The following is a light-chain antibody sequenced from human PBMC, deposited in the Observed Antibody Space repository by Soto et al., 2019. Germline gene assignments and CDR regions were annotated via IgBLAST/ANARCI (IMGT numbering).Light chain of an antibody. V-gene: IGKV3-20*01. CDR3: QQYGSSPRT. Sequence: EIVFTQSPGTLSLSPGERATLSCRASQSVSSSYLAWYQHKPGQAPRLLIYGTFSKATGIPDRFSGSGAGTECTRTISRLEPEDFAVDYCQQYGSSPRTFGQGTKVDIK. CDR1: QSVSSSY. J-gene: IGKJ1*01. CDR2: GTF.